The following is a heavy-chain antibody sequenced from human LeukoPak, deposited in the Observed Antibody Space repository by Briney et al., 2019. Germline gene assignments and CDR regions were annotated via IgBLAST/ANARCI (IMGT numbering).Heavy chain of an antibody. V-gene: IGHV5-10-1*01. CDR2: IDPSDSYT. CDR3: ARQGCSSTSCHPYYYYGMDV. D-gene: IGHD2-2*01. J-gene: IGHJ6*04. CDR1: GYSFTSYW. Sequence: GESLRISCKGSGYSFTSYWIGWVRQMPGKGLEWIGRIDPSDSYTNYSPSFQGHVTISADKSISTAYLQWSSLKASDTAMYYCARQGCSSTSCHPYYYYGMDVWGKGTTVTASS.